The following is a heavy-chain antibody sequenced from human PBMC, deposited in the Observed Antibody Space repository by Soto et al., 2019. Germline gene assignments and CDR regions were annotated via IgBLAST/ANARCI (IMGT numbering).Heavy chain of an antibody. CDR3: AKARGRNYYYYGMDV. Sequence: EVQLVESGGGLVQPGRSLRLSCAASGFTFDDYAMHWVRQAPGKGLEWVSGISWNSGSIGYADSVKGRFTISRDNAKNSLYLQMNSLRAEDTALYYCAKARGRNYYYYGMDVWGQGPTVTVSS. CDR2: ISWNSGSI. V-gene: IGHV3-9*01. CDR1: GFTFDDYA. J-gene: IGHJ6*02.